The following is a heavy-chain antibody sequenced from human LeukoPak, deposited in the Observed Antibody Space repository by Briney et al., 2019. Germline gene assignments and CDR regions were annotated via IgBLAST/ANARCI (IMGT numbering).Heavy chain of an antibody. Sequence: PSETLSLTCTVSGGSISSSSYYWGWIRQPPGKGLEWIGSIYYSGSTYYNPSLKSRVTISVDTSKSQFSLKLSSVTAADTAVYYCARASGHVEFLPLEYWGQGTLVTVSS. V-gene: IGHV4-39*01. J-gene: IGHJ4*02. CDR2: IYYSGST. D-gene: IGHD5-12*01. CDR1: GGSISSSSYY. CDR3: ARASGHVEFLPLEY.